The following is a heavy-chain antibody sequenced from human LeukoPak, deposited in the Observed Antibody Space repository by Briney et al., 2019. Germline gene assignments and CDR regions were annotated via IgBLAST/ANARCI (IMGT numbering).Heavy chain of an antibody. CDR2: ISWNSGSI. D-gene: IGHD6-19*01. Sequence: GGSLRLSCVASGNYWMHWVRQPLGKGLEWVSGISWNSGSIDYADSVKGRFTISRDNAKNSLYLQMNSLRVEDTAFYYCAKDNRRHYTSGPNPDSLHWGQGALVTVSS. V-gene: IGHV3-9*01. CDR1: GNYW. CDR3: AKDNRRHYTSGPNPDSLH. J-gene: IGHJ4*02.